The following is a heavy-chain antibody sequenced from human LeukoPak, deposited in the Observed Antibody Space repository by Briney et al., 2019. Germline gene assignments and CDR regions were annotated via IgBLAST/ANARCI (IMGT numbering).Heavy chain of an antibody. Sequence: GGSLRLSCAASGFTFSSYAMSWVRQAPGKGLEWVSAISGSGGSTYYADSVKGRFTISRGNSKNTLYLQMNSLRAEDTALYYCAKWGCSGSDCYPFDYWGQGTLVTVSS. D-gene: IGHD2-15*01. CDR2: ISGSGGST. V-gene: IGHV3-23*01. CDR3: AKWGCSGSDCYPFDY. J-gene: IGHJ4*02. CDR1: GFTFSSYA.